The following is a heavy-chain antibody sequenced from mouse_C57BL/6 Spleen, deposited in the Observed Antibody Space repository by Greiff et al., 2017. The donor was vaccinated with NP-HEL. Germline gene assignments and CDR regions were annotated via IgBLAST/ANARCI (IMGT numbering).Heavy chain of an antibody. V-gene: IGHV1-26*01. CDR3: ARSGGFVRGFAY. D-gene: IGHD3-1*01. CDR1: GYTFTDYY. Sequence: EVQLQQSGPELVKPGASVKISCKASGYTFTDYYMNWVKQSHGKSLEWIGDINPNNGGTSYNQKFKGKATLTVDKSSSTAYMELRSLTSEDSAVYYCARSGGFVRGFAYWGQGTLVTVSA. CDR2: INPNNGGT. J-gene: IGHJ3*01.